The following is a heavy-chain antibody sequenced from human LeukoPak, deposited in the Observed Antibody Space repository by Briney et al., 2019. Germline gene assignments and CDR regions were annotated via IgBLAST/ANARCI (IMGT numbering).Heavy chain of an antibody. V-gene: IGHV3-23*01. CDR3: TRDAPAGGKLDS. CDR2: ISGSGGST. J-gene: IGHJ4*02. CDR1: GLTFSSYA. Sequence: PGGSLRLSCAASGLTFSSYAMSWVRQAPGKGLEWVSAISGSGGSTYYADSVKGRFTISRDNSKNTLYLQMNSLRVEDTAVYYCTRDAPAGGKLDSWGQGTLVTVSS. D-gene: IGHD4-23*01.